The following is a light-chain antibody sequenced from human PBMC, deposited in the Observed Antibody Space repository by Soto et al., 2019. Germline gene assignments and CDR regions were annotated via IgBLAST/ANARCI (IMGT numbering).Light chain of an antibody. CDR3: MIWPSNAYVV. CDR1: SDIDVVNYN. J-gene: IGLJ2*01. V-gene: IGLV5-37*01. CDR2: YYSDSDK. Sequence: QSALTQPPSSSASPGESARLTCTLPSDIDVVNYNIYWYQQKPGSPPRYLLYYYSDSDKGQGSGVPSRFSGSKDASANTGILLISGLQSEDEADYYCMIWPSNAYVVFGGGTKLTVL.